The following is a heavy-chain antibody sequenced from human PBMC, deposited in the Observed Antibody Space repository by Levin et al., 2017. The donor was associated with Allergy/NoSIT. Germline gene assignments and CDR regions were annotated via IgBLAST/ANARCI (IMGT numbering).Heavy chain of an antibody. V-gene: IGHV3-23*01. J-gene: IGHJ3*02. CDR2: ISGTGGNT. D-gene: IGHD3-16*02. CDR3: AKHSNDYVWGSYRYSNAFDI. Sequence: GGSLRLSCAASGFAFSSYAMSWVRQAPGKGLEWVSSISGTGGNTYYADSVKGRFTISRDNSKNTLFLQMNSLGAEDAAVYYCAKHSNDYVWGSYRYSNAFDIWGQGTMGTVSS. CDR1: GFAFSSYA.